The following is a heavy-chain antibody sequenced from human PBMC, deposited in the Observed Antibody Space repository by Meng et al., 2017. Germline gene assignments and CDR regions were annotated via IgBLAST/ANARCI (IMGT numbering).Heavy chain of an antibody. CDR1: GYTFTSYA. Sequence: VQRVHSGSELKKPGASGKVSCKASGYTFTSYAMNWVRQAPGQGLEWMGWINTNTGNPTYAQGFTGRFVFSLDTSVSTAYLQISSLKAEDTAVYYCARVHDRRWLQFSSLPVYFDYWGQGTLVTVSS. J-gene: IGHJ4*02. CDR3: ARVHDRRWLQFSSLPVYFDY. D-gene: IGHD5-24*01. CDR2: INTNTGNP. V-gene: IGHV7-4-1*02.